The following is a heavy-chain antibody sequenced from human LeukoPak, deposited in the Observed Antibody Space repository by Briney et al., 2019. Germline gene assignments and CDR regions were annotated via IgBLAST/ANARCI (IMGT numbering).Heavy chain of an antibody. J-gene: IGHJ3*02. CDR1: GFTFSSYA. CDR2: ISYDGSNK. CDR3: ARDGSAFDI. V-gene: IGHV3-30*04. Sequence: GRSLRLSCAASGFTFSSYAMHWVRQAPGKGLEWVAVISYDGSNKYYADSVKGRFTISRDNSKNTLYLQMNSLRAEDTAVYYCARDGSAFDIWCQGTMVTVSS. D-gene: IGHD1-26*01.